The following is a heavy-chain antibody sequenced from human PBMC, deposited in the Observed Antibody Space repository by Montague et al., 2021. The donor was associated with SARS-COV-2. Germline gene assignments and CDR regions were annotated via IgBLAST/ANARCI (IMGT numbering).Heavy chain of an antibody. CDR2: INHRGTS. J-gene: IGHJ4*02. D-gene: IGHD3-22*01. V-gene: IGHV4-34*01. Sequence: SETLSLTCAVYGGSFSDYFWTWLRQPPGKGLEWIGEINHRGTSNYNPSLKSRVSISVDTSKNQFSLYLGSVTAADTAVYYCARGRQHFNMIVVVMTGGEYYFDYWGQGPLVTVSS. CDR3: ARGRQHFNMIVVVMTGGEYYFDY. CDR1: GGSFSDYF.